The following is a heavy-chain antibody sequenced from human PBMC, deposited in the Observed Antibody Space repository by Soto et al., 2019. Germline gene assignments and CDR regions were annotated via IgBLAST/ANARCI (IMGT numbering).Heavy chain of an antibody. CDR2: ISRNGDRT. V-gene: IGHV3-23*01. CDR3: VKDWSGEKCPCMDV. CDR1: GFTFWNYA. J-gene: IGHJ6*02. Sequence: GGSLILSCEASGFTFWNYAMTWVRQAPGKGPEWVSSISRNGDRTYYVDSVKGRFIISRDNSENTLFLQMDSLRAEDAAIYYCVKDWSGEKCPCMDVWGQGTTVTVSS. D-gene: IGHD3-3*01.